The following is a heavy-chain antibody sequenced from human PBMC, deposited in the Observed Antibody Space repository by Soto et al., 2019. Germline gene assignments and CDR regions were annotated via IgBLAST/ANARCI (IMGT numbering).Heavy chain of an antibody. J-gene: IGHJ3*02. V-gene: IGHV3-74*01. CDR1: GFGFSSYW. CDR3: AREMATISLGAFEI. CDR2: TNNDGDTT. D-gene: IGHD5-12*01. Sequence: LRLSCAASGFGFSSYWMHWVRQAPGKGLVWVSRTNNDGDTTTYADSVRGRFTSFRDNAKNTLYLQMTSLGVEDTAVYYCAREMATISLGAFEIWGQGTLVTVSS.